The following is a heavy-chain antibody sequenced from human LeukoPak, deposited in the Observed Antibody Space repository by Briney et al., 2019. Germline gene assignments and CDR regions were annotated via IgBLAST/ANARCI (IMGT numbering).Heavy chain of an antibody. Sequence: PSETLSLICTVSGGSISSHYWSWIRQPPGKGLEWIGYIYYSGSTNYNPSLKSRVTISVDTSKNQFSLKLSSVTAADTAVYYCARGGLYSSSSFDYWGQGTLVTVSS. CDR2: IYYSGST. CDR3: ARGGLYSSSSFDY. J-gene: IGHJ4*02. D-gene: IGHD6-6*01. CDR1: GGSISSHY. V-gene: IGHV4-59*11.